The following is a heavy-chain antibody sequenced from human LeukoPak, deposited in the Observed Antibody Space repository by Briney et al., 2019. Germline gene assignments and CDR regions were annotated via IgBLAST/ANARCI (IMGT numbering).Heavy chain of an antibody. CDR2: LYSSGST. CDR3: ARKDGDL. J-gene: IGHJ4*02. Sequence: PSETLSLTCTVSGVSISSSSYYWGWIRQPAGKGLEWIGRLYSSGSTNYNPSLKSRLTMSLDTSKNQFSLKLNSVTAADTAVYFCARKDGDLWGQGTLVTVSS. CDR1: GVSISSSSYY. V-gene: IGHV4-61*02.